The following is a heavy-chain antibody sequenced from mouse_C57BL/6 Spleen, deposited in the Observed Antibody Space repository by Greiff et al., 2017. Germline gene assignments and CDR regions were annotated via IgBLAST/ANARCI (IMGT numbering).Heavy chain of an antibody. CDR3: AIPHRAMDY. CDR1: GYSFTDYN. CDR2: INPNYGTT. D-gene: IGHD6-1*01. J-gene: IGHJ4*01. Sequence: VQLKESGPELVKPGASVKISCKASGYSFTDYNMNWVKQSNGKSLEWIGVINPNYGTTSSNQKFKGKATLTVDQSSSTAYVQLDSLTSEDSAVYYGAIPHRAMDYWGQGTSVTVSS. V-gene: IGHV1-39*01.